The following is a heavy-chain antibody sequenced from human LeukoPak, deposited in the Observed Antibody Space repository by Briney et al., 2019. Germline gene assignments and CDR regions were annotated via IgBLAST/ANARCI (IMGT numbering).Heavy chain of an antibody. CDR1: GGSFSGYY. J-gene: IGHJ6*03. V-gene: IGHV4-34*01. Sequence: SETLSLTCAVYGGSFSGYYWSWIRQPPGKGLEWIGEINHSGSTNYNPSLKSRVTTSVDTSKNQFSLKLSSVTAADTAVYYCARGQDYYDSSGKDYYYYMDVWGKGTTVTVSS. CDR3: ARGQDYYDSSGKDYYYYMDV. D-gene: IGHD3-22*01. CDR2: INHSGST.